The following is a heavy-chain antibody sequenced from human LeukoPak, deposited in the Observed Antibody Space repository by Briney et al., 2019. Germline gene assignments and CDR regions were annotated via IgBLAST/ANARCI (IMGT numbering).Heavy chain of an antibody. CDR2: INPNSGGT. Sequence: ASVKVSCKASGYTFNFYYVHWVRQAPGQGLEWMGIINPNSGGTTYAQKFQGRVTITRNTSISTAYMELSSLRSEDTAVYYCARTPLGAGYYGSGTFGSWGQGTLVTVSS. J-gene: IGHJ5*02. CDR1: GYTFNFYY. CDR3: ARTPLGAGYYGSGTFGS. V-gene: IGHV1-46*02. D-gene: IGHD3-10*01.